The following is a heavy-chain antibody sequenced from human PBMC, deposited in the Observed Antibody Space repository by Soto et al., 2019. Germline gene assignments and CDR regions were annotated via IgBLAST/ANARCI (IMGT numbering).Heavy chain of an antibody. Sequence: QVQLQESGPGLVKPSETLSLTCTVSGGSVNTVRYYWAWIRQPAGRGLEWIGYISNSYTTYYNHSLTRPAPISLDMSENQYSLTLSSVTAADTAVYFCARIVTSGSSYWYFDLWGRGTLVTVSS. J-gene: IGHJ2*01. CDR2: ISNSYTT. V-gene: IGHV4-61*01. D-gene: IGHD3-10*01. CDR1: GGSVNTVRYY. CDR3: ARIVTSGSSYWYFDL.